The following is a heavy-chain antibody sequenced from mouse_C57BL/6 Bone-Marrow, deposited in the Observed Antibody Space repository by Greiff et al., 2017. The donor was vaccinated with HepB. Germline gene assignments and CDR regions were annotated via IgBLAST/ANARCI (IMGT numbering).Heavy chain of an antibody. J-gene: IGHJ1*03. Sequence: EVQLQQSGPELVKPGASVKISCKASGYTFTDYYMNWVKQSHGKSLEWIGDINPNNGGTSYNQKFKGKATLTVDKSSSTAYMELRSLTSEDSAVYYCARKELLRYPDVWGTGTTVTVSS. CDR2: INPNNGGT. D-gene: IGHD1-1*01. V-gene: IGHV1-26*01. CDR1: GYTFTDYY. CDR3: ARKELLRYPDV.